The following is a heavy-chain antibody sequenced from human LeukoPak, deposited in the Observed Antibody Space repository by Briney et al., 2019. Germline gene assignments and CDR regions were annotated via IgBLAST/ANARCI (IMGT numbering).Heavy chain of an antibody. V-gene: IGHV4-59*08. CDR1: GGSISTYY. D-gene: IGHD3-22*01. CDR2: IYYSGNT. J-gene: IGHJ4*02. Sequence: SETLSLTCIVSGGSISTYYWSWIRQPPGKGLEWIGYIYYSGNTNYNPSLKSRVTISVDASKNQFSLKLSSVTAADTAVYYCARHGGDYYDSSGYYYYWGQGTLVTVSS. CDR3: ARHGGDYYDSSGYYYY.